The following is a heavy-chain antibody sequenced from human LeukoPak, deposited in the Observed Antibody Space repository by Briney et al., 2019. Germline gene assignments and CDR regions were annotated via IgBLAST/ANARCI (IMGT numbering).Heavy chain of an antibody. CDR1: GRSINGYY. D-gene: IGHD3-10*01. J-gene: IGHJ4*02. CDR2: VYYSGTT. V-gene: IGHV4-59*01. CDR3: ARYLRSGLDY. Sequence: AETLSLTCTVSGRSINGYYLSWVRQTPGKGLEWIAYVYYSGTTRYNPSLKSRVTTSVDTSKNQFSLKLSSVTAADTGVYYCARYLRSGLDYWGQGTFVTVSS.